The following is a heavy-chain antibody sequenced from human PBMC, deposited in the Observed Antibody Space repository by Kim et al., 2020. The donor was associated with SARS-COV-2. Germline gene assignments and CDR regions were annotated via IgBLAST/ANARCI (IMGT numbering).Heavy chain of an antibody. CDR3: AWYHHDRSGYHPLGN. CDR1: GFDFIPAW. Sequence: GGSLRLSCAASGFDFIPAWMSWVRQAPGQGLEWVGRIKSRGSGETRDYAAPVKGRFTISRDDAKNTLYLQMNSLKIEDTAMYFCAWYHHDRSGYHPLGNWGQGTLVTVSS. J-gene: IGHJ4*02. CDR2: IKSRGSGETR. V-gene: IGHV3-15*01. D-gene: IGHD3-22*01.